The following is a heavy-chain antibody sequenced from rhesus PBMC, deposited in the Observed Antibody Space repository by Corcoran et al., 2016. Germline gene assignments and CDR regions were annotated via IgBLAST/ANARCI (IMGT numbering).Heavy chain of an antibody. CDR3: AEGMGYSDGWYDY. CDR1: GYSFCDYY. Sequence: EVQLVESGGGLAKPGGSLRVSCAASGYSFCDYYIDLIRHAAWNGVEWVSRSSSGGYTIWYADSVKNRLAISRDNAKNTRYLQMNSLRADDTAVYYCAEGMGYSDGWYDYWGQGVLVTVSS. CDR2: SSSGGYTI. D-gene: IGHD6-31*01. J-gene: IGHJ4*01. V-gene: IGHV3-178*01.